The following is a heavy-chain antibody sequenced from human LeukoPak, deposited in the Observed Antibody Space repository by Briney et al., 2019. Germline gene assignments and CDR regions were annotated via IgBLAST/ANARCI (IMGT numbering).Heavy chain of an antibody. CDR3: AKTQGYFDS. J-gene: IGHJ4*02. CDR2: ISVSGDTT. V-gene: IGHV3-23*01. Sequence: GGSLRLSCVASGXTFSSYAMSWVRQAPGKGLEWVSVISVSGDTTYYADSVKGRFSISRDNSKNTLYLQMNSLRAEDTAVFYCAKTQGYFDSWGQGTLVTVSS. CDR1: GXTFSSYA.